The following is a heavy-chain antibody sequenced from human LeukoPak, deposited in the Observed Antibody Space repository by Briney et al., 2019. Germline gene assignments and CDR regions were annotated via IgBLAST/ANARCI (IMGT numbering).Heavy chain of an antibody. J-gene: IGHJ4*02. V-gene: IGHV1-69*05. CDR2: IIPIFGTA. CDR3: AREYSGYDWSLDY. Sequence: SVKVSCKASGGTFSSYAISWLRQAPGQGLEWMGGIIPIFGTANYAQKFQGRVTITTDESTSTAYMELSSLRSEDTAVYYCAREYSGYDWSLDYWGQGTLVTVSS. CDR1: GGTFSSYA. D-gene: IGHD5-12*01.